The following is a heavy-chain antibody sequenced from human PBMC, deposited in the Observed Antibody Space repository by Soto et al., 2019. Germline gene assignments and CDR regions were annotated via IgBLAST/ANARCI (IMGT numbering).Heavy chain of an antibody. V-gene: IGHV1-18*01. CDR1: GYTFTSYG. D-gene: IGHD2-15*01. CDR3: ARTLPAYCSGGSCYSEGFDY. J-gene: IGHJ4*02. Sequence: QVQLVQSGAEVKKPGASVKVSCKASGYTFTSYGISWVRQAPGQGLEWMGWISAYNGNTNYAQKLQVRVTMSTDTSTSTAYMELRSLRSDDTAVYYCARTLPAYCSGGSCYSEGFDYWGQGTLVTVSS. CDR2: ISAYNGNT.